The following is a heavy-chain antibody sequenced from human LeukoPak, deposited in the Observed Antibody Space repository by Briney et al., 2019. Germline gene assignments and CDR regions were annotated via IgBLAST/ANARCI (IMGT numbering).Heavy chain of an antibody. D-gene: IGHD4-23*01. Sequence: KPSETLSLTCTVSGGSISSYYWSWIRQPPGKGLEWIGYICYSGSTNYNPSLKSRVTISVDTSKNQFSLKLSSVTAADTAVYYCARTTTVVTYFDYWGQGTLVTVSS. CDR3: ARTTTVVTYFDY. CDR2: ICYSGST. J-gene: IGHJ4*02. CDR1: GGSISSYY. V-gene: IGHV4-59*01.